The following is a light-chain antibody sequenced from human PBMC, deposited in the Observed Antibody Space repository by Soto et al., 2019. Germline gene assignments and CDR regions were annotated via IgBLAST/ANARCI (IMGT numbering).Light chain of an antibody. CDR1: HSVSNY. J-gene: IGKJ5*01. Sequence: EIVLTQSPSALSLSPGGVSTRAFRGSHSVSNYLAWYQQKPGQAPRLLIYDASNRATGIPARFSGSGSGTDFTLTISSLEPEDFAVYYCQQRSNWPPITFGQGTLLEIK. CDR2: DAS. CDR3: QQRSNWPPIT. V-gene: IGKV3-11*01.